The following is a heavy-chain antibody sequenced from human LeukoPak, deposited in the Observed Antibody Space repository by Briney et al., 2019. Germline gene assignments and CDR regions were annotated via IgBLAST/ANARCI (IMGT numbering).Heavy chain of an antibody. Sequence: DPGGSLRPSCAASGFTFSSYWMSWVRQAPGKGLEWVANIKQDGSEKYYVDSVKGRFTISRDNAKNSLYLQMNSLRAEDTAVYYCAIDRYYGSGIFDYWGQGTLVTVSS. CDR1: GFTFSSYW. CDR3: AIDRYYGSGIFDY. CDR2: IKQDGSEK. V-gene: IGHV3-7*01. J-gene: IGHJ4*02. D-gene: IGHD3-10*01.